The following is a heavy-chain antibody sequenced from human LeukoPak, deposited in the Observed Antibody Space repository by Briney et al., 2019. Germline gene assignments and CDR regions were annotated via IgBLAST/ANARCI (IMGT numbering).Heavy chain of an antibody. CDR2: IWYDGSNK. Sequence: GGSLRLSCAASGFTFSDFAMSWVRQAPGKGLEWVAVIWYDGSNKYYADSVKGRFTISRDNSKNTLYLQMNSLRAEDTAVYYCARGALGSSWSLSIDYWGQGTLVTVSS. V-gene: IGHV3-33*08. J-gene: IGHJ4*02. CDR3: ARGALGSSWSLSIDY. D-gene: IGHD6-13*01. CDR1: GFTFSDFA.